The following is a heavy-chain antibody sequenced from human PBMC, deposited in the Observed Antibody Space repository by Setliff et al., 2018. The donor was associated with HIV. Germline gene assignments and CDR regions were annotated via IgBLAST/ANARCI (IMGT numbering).Heavy chain of an antibody. CDR2: INPNSGDT. CDR3: ARDGWRHVLHGTYYYYFMDV. D-gene: IGHD2-8*01. V-gene: IGHV1-2*02. Sequence: GASVKVSCKTSGYTFDAKYIHWARQAPGQGLEWMGWINPNSGDTNYAQNFQGRVTMTRDTSISTAYMELRRLRYDDTAVYYCARDGWRHVLHGTYYYYFMDVWGKGTTGTVSS. J-gene: IGHJ6*03. CDR1: GYTFDAKY.